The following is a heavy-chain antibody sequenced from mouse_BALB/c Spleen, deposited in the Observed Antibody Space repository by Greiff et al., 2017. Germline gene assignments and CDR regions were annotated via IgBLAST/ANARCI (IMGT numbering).Heavy chain of an antibody. D-gene: IGHD2-3*01. CDR1: GFTFSSYA. CDR3: AREDGDGYSHFDY. Sequence: EVKVVESGGGLVKPGGSLKLSCAASGFTFSSYAMSWVRQSPEKRLEWVAEISSGGSYTYYPDTVTGRFTISRDNAKNTLYLEMSSLRSEDTAMYYCAREDGDGYSHFDYCGQGTTLTVSS. CDR2: ISSGGSYT. J-gene: IGHJ2*01. V-gene: IGHV5-9-4*01.